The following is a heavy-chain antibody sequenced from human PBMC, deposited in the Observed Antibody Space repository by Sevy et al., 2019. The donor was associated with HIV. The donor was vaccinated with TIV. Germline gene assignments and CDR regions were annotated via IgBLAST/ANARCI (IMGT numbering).Heavy chain of an antibody. D-gene: IGHD6-19*01. V-gene: IGHV1-8*01. J-gene: IGHJ4*02. CDR2: MNPNSGNT. Sequence: ASVKVSCKASGYTFTSYDINWVRQATGQGLEWMGWMNPNSGNTGYAQKFQGRVTMTRNTSISTAYMELSSLSSEDTAVYYCAIRGSGYSSGWSPAFDYLGQGTLVTVSS. CDR1: GYTFTSYD. CDR3: AIRGSGYSSGWSPAFDY.